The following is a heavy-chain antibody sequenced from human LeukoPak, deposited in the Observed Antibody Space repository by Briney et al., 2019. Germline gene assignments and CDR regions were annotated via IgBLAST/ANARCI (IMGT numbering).Heavy chain of an antibody. J-gene: IGHJ4*02. Sequence: GGSLRLSCAASGFTFSSSNMHWVRQAPGKGLEWVSYITGSSSAMYYADSVKGRFTISRDNAKDSLFLQMNSLRAEDTAVYYGASDVVGGTTNYWGQGTLVTVSS. CDR1: GFTFSSSN. CDR3: ASDVVGGTTNY. V-gene: IGHV3-48*01. CDR2: ITGSSSAM. D-gene: IGHD1-26*01.